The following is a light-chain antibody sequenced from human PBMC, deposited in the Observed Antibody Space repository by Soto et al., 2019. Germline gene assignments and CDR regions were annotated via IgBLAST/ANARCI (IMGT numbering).Light chain of an antibody. CDR1: ATDVGAYNY. CDR3: TSHAGTDNFPYV. CDR2: EVY. V-gene: IGLV2-8*01. J-gene: IGLJ1*01. Sequence: QSALTQPASVSGSPGQSITISCTGTATDVGAYNYVSWYQQHPGRAPKLIIYEVYKRPSGVPDRFSGSKSGNTASLTVSGLQAEDEADYYCTSHAGTDNFPYVFGTGTKLTVL.